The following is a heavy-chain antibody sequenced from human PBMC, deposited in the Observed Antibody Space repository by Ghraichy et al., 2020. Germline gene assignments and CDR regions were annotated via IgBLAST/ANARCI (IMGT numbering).Heavy chain of an antibody. CDR2: INSDGSST. D-gene: IGHD6-13*01. CDR3: ARGIWVHYGMDV. Sequence: GGSLRLSCAASGFTFSNYWIHWVRQAPGEGLVWVSRINSDGSSTNYADSVKGRFTISRDNAKNTLYLQMNSLRDEETAVYYCARGIWVHYGMDVWGQGTTVTVSS. J-gene: IGHJ6*02. CDR1: GFTFSNYW. V-gene: IGHV3-74*01.